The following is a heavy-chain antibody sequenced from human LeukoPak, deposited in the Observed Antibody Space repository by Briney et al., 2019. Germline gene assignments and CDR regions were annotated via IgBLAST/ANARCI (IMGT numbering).Heavy chain of an antibody. CDR1: GFTFSSYS. D-gene: IGHD4-23*01. V-gene: IGHV3-21*01. Sequence: PGGSLRLSCAASGFTFSSYSMNWVRQAPGEGLEWVSSISSSSSYIYYADSVKGRFTISRDNAKNSPYLQMNSLRAEDTAVYYCARVGGDYGGKKDYWGQGTLVTVSS. J-gene: IGHJ4*02. CDR2: ISSSSSYI. CDR3: ARVGGDYGGKKDY.